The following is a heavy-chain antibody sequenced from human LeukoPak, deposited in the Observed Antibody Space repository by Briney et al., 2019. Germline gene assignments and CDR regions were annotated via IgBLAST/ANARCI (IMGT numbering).Heavy chain of an antibody. J-gene: IGHJ4*02. D-gene: IGHD2-2*02. CDR3: AKKSVPNTPPTFDY. Sequence: GGSLRLSCAASGFTFSSYSMNWVRQAPGKGLEWVSSISSSSSYIYYADSVKGRFTISRDNSKNTLYLQMNSLRAEDTAVYYCAKKSVPNTPPTFDYWGQGTLVTVSS. CDR2: ISSSSSYI. V-gene: IGHV3-21*04. CDR1: GFTFSSYS.